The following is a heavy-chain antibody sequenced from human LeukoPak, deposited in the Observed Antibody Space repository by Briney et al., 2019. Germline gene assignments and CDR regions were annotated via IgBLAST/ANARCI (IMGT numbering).Heavy chain of an antibody. CDR3: ARDSLSTLGKEGYFDY. J-gene: IGHJ4*02. Sequence: SETLSLTCTVSGGSIFSSNSYWGWIRQPPGKGLEWIGSIYYSGNTYYNASLKSRVTISVDTSKNQFSLKLSSVTAADTAVYYCARDSLSTLGKEGYFDYWGQGTLVTVSS. D-gene: IGHD7-27*01. CDR1: GGSIFSSNSY. V-gene: IGHV4-39*02. CDR2: IYYSGNT.